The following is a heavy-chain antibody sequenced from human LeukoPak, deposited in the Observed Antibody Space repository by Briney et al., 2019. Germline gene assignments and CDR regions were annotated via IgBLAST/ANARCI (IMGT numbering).Heavy chain of an antibody. D-gene: IGHD6-19*01. CDR3: ARERKAVAGRVFDY. V-gene: IGHV1-2*04. Sequence: ASVKVSCKASGYTFTGYYMHWVRQAPGQGLEWMGWINPNSGGTNYAQKFQGWVTMTRDTSISTAYMELSRLRSDDTAVYYCARERKAVAGRVFDYRGQGTLVTVSS. CDR1: GYTFTGYY. J-gene: IGHJ4*02. CDR2: INPNSGGT.